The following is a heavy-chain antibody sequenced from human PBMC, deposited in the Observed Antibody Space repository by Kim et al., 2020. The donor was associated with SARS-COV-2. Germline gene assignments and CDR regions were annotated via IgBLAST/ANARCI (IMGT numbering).Heavy chain of an antibody. Sequence: SETLSLTCTVSGGSISSGGYYWSWIRQHPGKGLEWIGYIYYSGSTYYNPSLKSRVTISVDTSKNQFSLKLSSVTAADTAVYYCARGRGYSYGHWYFDLWGRGTLFTVTS. J-gene: IGHJ2*01. CDR3: ARGRGYSYGHWYFDL. V-gene: IGHV4-31*03. CDR2: IYYSGST. CDR1: GGSISSGGYY. D-gene: IGHD5-18*01.